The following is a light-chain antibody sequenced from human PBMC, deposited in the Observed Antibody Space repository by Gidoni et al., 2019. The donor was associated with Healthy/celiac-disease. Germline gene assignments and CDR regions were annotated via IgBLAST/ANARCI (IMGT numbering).Light chain of an antibody. CDR2: EVS. Sequence: QSALTQPPSASGSPGQSVTISCTGTSSDVGGYNYVSWYQQHPGKAPKLMIYEVSKRPSGVPDRFSGLQAEDEADYYCSSYAGSTVFGGGTKLTVL. CDR1: SSDVGGYNY. J-gene: IGLJ2*01. CDR3: SSYAGSTV. V-gene: IGLV2-8*01.